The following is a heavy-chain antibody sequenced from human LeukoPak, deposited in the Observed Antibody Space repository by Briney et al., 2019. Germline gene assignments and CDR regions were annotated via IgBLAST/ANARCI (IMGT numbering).Heavy chain of an antibody. CDR2: IYGSGST. J-gene: IGHJ5*02. CDR1: GGSIRSY. CDR3: ARDSGTTGEVKFDP. V-gene: IGHV4-4*07. Sequence: SETLSLTCTVSGGSIRSYWSWIRQPAGKGLEWIGRIYGSGSTDYNPSLKSRVTLSIDTSKNQFSLNLISVTAADTAVYYCARDSGTTGEVKFDPWGQGTLVTVSS. D-gene: IGHD3-10*01.